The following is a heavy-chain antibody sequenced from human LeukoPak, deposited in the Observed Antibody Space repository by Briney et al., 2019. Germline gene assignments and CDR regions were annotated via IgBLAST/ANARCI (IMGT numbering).Heavy chain of an antibody. D-gene: IGHD1/OR15-1a*01. Sequence: ASVKVSCKASGYTFTGYYMHWVRQAPGQGLEWMGWINPNSGGTNYAQKFRGRVTMTRDTSISTAYMELSRLRSDATAVYYCARALVAGTTPNDFDYWGQGTLVTVSS. J-gene: IGHJ4*02. CDR1: GYTFTGYY. CDR3: ARALVAGTTPNDFDY. CDR2: INPNSGGT. V-gene: IGHV1-2*02.